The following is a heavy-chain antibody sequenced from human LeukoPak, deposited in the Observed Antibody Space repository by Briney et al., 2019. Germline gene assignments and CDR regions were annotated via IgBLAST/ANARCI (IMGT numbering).Heavy chain of an antibody. CDR1: GFTFDDYA. CDR3: TRGMLRQPPDY. D-gene: IGHD3-10*02. Sequence: GGSLRLSCAVSGFTFDDYAMHWVRQVPGKGLEWVSGISWNSDTIDLADSVKGRFTISRDNAKNTLYLQMNSLRVEDTAIYYCTRGMLRQPPDYWGQGMLVTVSS. J-gene: IGHJ4*02. V-gene: IGHV3-9*01. CDR2: ISWNSDTI.